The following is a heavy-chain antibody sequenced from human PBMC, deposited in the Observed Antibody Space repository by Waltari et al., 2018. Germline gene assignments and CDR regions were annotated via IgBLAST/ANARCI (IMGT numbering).Heavy chain of an antibody. D-gene: IGHD3-16*01. CDR1: GASITTSRPY. CDR2: ISYSGAT. J-gene: IGHJ3*01. Sequence: QLHLQESGPGLVKPSATLSLPCRVSGASITTSRPYWGWIRQPPGTGLEWTGTISYSGATYYNPSLRSRVTISLDTSKNQFSLKLKSVTAADTAVYYCATYVGASVGTAAFDVWGQGTMVTVSS. CDR3: ATYVGASVGTAAFDV. V-gene: IGHV4-39*01.